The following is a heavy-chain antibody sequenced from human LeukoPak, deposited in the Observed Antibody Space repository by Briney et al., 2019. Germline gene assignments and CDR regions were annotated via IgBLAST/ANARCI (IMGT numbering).Heavy chain of an antibody. CDR1: GFTVSGYS. CDR3: TRGRRGRYYVFES. Sequence: GGSLRLSCAASGFTVSGYSISWVRQSPGKGPEWISYVMSGRGSTNYADSVKGRFTISRDNAKNSVALQLDGLRADDTAVYFCTRGRRGRYYVFESWGQGTLVTVSS. D-gene: IGHD1-26*01. V-gene: IGHV3-11*05. CDR2: VMSGRGST. J-gene: IGHJ4*02.